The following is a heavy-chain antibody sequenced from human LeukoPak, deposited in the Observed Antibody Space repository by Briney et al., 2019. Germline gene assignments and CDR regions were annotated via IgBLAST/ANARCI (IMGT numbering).Heavy chain of an antibody. D-gene: IGHD4-23*01. Sequence: GGSLRLSCAGSGFIFTNAWMNWVRQAPGKGLEWVGRIKNKSEGEIADYAAPVKGTFTISRDDSKNTLYLQMNSLKTEDTAVYYCTSSIRGNGGFDYWGQGTLVTVSS. J-gene: IGHJ4*02. CDR2: IKNKSEGEIA. CDR1: GFIFTNAW. V-gene: IGHV3-15*01. CDR3: TSSIRGNGGFDY.